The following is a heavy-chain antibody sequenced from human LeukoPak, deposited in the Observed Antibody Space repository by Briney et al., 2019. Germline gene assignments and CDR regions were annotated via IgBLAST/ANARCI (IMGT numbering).Heavy chain of an antibody. CDR2: IYCSGST. V-gene: IGHV4-39*01. CDR1: GGSISSSSYY. D-gene: IGHD6-13*01. J-gene: IGHJ5*02. Sequence: PSETLSLTCTVSGGSISSSSYYWGWIRQPPGKGLEWIGSIYCSGSTYYNPSLKSRVTISVDTSKNQFSLKPSSVTAADTAVYYCARRFPSSWHGRGFDPWGQGTLVTVSS. CDR3: ARRFPSSWHGRGFDP.